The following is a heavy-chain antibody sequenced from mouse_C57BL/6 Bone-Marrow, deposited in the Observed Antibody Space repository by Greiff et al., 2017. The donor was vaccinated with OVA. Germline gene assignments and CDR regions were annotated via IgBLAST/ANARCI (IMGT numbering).Heavy chain of an antibody. V-gene: IGHV1-85*01. J-gene: IGHJ1*03. CDR1: GYTFTSYD. CDR2: IYPRDGST. CDR3: ARRFCWYFDV. Sequence: VQLQQSGPELVKPGASVKLFCKASGYTFTSYDINWVRQRPGQGLEWIGWIYPRDGSTMYHEKFKGKATKTIVTASSTAYTEHLGLTCEDSAVYFCARRFCWYFDVWGTGTAVTVSS.